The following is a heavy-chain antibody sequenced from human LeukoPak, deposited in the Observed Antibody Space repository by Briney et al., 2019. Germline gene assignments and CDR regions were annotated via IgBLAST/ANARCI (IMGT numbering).Heavy chain of an antibody. CDR1: GFTVSGNY. D-gene: IGHD6-19*01. Sequence: AGGSLRLSCAASGFTVSGNYMSWVRQAPGKGLEWVSVLYSGGSTDYADSVKGRFTIPTDNSKNTLYLQMNSLRAEDTAVYYCARGSNGWYGFDPWGQGTLVTVSS. J-gene: IGHJ5*02. CDR3: ARGSNGWYGFDP. CDR2: LYSGGST. V-gene: IGHV3-66*01.